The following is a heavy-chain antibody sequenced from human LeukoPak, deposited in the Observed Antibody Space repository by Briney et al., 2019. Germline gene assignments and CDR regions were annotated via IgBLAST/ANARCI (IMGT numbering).Heavy chain of an antibody. D-gene: IGHD3-3*01. CDR1: GGSINSGDYY. J-gene: IGHJ5*02. CDR3: ARERASFWGGYLNWFDP. Sequence: SQTLSLTCTVSGGSINSGDYYWSWIRQPPGKGLEWIGYIFYGGSTSYNPSLKSRVSISVDTSKNQFSLKLSSVTAADTAVYYCARERASFWGGYLNWFDPWGQGTLVTVSS. V-gene: IGHV4-30-4*08. CDR2: IFYGGST.